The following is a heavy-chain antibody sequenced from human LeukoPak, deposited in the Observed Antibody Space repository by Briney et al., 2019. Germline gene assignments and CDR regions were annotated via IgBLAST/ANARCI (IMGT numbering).Heavy chain of an antibody. V-gene: IGHV4-31*03. Sequence: PSQTLSLTCTVSGGSISSGGYYWSWIRQHPGKGLEWIGYIYYSGSTYYNPSLKSRVTISVDTSKNQFSLKLSSVTAADTAVYYCARAPGGWNCVAHAPQFDPWGQGTLVTVSS. D-gene: IGHD1-7*01. CDR1: GGSISSGGYY. CDR2: IYYSGST. J-gene: IGHJ5*02. CDR3: ARAPGGWNCVAHAPQFDP.